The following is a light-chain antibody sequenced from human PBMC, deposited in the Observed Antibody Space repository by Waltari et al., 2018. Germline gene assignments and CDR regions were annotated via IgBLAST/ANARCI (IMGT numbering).Light chain of an antibody. CDR3: AAWDDSLSGRV. V-gene: IGLV1-47*01. CDR1: RSNIGSNY. CDR2: RTK. Sequence: QSVLTQPPSASGTPGQRVTISCSGSRSNIGSNYVYWYPQLPGTAPKLLIYRTKQRPSGVPDRFSGSKSGTSAALAISGLRSEDEADDYCAAWDDSLSGRVFGGGTKVTVL. J-gene: IGLJ3*02.